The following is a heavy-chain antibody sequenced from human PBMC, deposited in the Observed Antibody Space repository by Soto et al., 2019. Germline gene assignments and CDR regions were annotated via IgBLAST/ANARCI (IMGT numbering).Heavy chain of an antibody. CDR2: MSGSGGST. V-gene: IGHV3-23*01. CDR3: AEALDAYCSSTSCYRRSD. J-gene: IGHJ4*02. Sequence: EVQLLESGGGLVQPGGSLRLSCAASGFTFSSYAMSWVRQAPGKGLEWVSAMSGSGGSTYYADSVKGRFTISRDNSKNTLYLQMNSLSAEDTAVYYCAEALDAYCSSTSCYRRSDWGQGTLVTVSS. D-gene: IGHD2-2*01. CDR1: GFTFSSYA.